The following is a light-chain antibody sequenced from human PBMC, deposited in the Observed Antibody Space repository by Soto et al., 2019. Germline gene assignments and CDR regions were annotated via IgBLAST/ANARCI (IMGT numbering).Light chain of an antibody. CDR1: QVISNY. CDR2: DAS. Sequence: DIQLTQSPSFLSACVGDRVNITCRASQVISNYLAWYQQRPGKAPKLLIYDASTLQSGVPSRFSGSGSGTEFTLTISSLQPEDFATYYCQRLNSYPTFGQGTKVEIK. CDR3: QRLNSYPT. V-gene: IGKV1-9*01. J-gene: IGKJ1*01.